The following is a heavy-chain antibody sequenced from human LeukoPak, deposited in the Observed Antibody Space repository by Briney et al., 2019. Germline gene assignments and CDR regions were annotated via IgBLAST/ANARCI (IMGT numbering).Heavy chain of an antibody. CDR1: GFTFSSYA. CDR3: AKNRATYSSAWNYFDY. CDR2: ISFDGSDK. J-gene: IGHJ4*02. Sequence: GGSLRLSCAASGFTFSSYAMSWVRQAPGKGLEWVAVISFDGSDKYYADSVKGRFTISRDNSNNTLYLQMNSLRAEDTAVYYCAKNRATYSSAWNYFDYWGQGTLVTVSS. V-gene: IGHV3-30*18. D-gene: IGHD6-25*01.